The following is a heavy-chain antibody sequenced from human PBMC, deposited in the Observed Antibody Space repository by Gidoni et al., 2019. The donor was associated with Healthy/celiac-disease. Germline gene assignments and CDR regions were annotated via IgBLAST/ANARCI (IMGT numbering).Heavy chain of an antibody. D-gene: IGHD3-22*01. CDR2: IYWNDDK. J-gene: IGHJ4*02. CDR3: AHRHVDYYDSSGYFDYFDY. Sequence: QITLKESGPTLVKPTQTLTLTCTFSGFSLSTSGVGVGWIRQPPGKALEWLALIYWNDDKRYSPSLKSRLTITKDTSKNQVVLTMTNMDPVDTATYYCAHRHVDYYDSSGYFDYFDYWGQGTLVTVSS. CDR1: GFSLSTSGVG. V-gene: IGHV2-5*01.